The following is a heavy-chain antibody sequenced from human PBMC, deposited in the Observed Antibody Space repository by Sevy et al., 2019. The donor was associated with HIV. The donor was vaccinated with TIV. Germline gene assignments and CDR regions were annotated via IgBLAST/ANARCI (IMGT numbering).Heavy chain of an antibody. CDR1: GFTLSSYS. Sequence: GGSLRLSCSASGFTLSSYSMNWVRQAPGKGLEWVSYISSSSSTIYYADSVKGRFTISRDNAKNSLYLQMNSLRDEDTAVYYCARNSGGRSSPTTFDYWGQGTLVTVSS. V-gene: IGHV3-48*02. D-gene: IGHD2-15*01. CDR3: ARNSGGRSSPTTFDY. CDR2: ISSSSSTI. J-gene: IGHJ4*02.